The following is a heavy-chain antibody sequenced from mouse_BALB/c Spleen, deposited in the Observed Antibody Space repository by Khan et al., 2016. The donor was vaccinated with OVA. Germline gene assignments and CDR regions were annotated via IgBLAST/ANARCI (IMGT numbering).Heavy chain of an antibody. CDR1: GYSITSDYA. D-gene: IGHD4-1*01. CDR3: ASGLGRYYALDY. Sequence: EVQLQESGPGLVKPSQSLSLTCTVSGYSITSDYAWNWIRQFPGNKLEWMGYISYSGSTTYNPSLKSRISITRDTSKDQFFLQLKSVTSEDTATXYCASGLGRYYALDYWGQGTSVTVSS. J-gene: IGHJ4*01. V-gene: IGHV3-2*02. CDR2: ISYSGST.